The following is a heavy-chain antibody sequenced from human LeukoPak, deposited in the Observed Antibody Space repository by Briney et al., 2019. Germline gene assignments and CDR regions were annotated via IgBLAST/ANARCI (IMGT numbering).Heavy chain of an antibody. V-gene: IGHV3-30*19. J-gene: IGHJ4*02. Sequence: PGGSLRLSCAASGFTFSSYGMHWVRQAPGKGLEWVSIISYDESNKYYADSVKGRFTISRDNSKSTLYLQMNSLRVEDTAVYYCARPSSGWYRFDYWGPGTLVTVSS. CDR1: GFTFSSYG. CDR2: ISYDESNK. CDR3: ARPSSGWYRFDY. D-gene: IGHD6-19*01.